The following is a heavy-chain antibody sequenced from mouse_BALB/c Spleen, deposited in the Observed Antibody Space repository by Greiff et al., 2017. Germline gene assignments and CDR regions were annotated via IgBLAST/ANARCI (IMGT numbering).Heavy chain of an antibody. CDR2: IYPGDGDT. D-gene: IGHD2-4*01. Sequence: QVQLQQSGAELARPGASVKLSCKASGYTFTSYWMQWVKQRPGQGLEWIGAIYPGDGDTRYTQKFKGKATLTADKSSSTAYMQLSSLASEDSAVYYCARFLDYDYDGYYAMDYWGQGTSVTDSS. V-gene: IGHV1-87*01. CDR1: GYTFTSYW. CDR3: ARFLDYDYDGYYAMDY. J-gene: IGHJ4*01.